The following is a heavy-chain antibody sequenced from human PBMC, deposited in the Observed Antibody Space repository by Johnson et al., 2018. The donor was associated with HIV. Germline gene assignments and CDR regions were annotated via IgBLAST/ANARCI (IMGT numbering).Heavy chain of an antibody. Sequence: VQLVESGGGLVKPGGSLRLSCAASGFTFSNAWMSWVRQAPGKGLEWVGRIKSKTDGGTTDYAAPVKGRFTISRDDSKNTLYLQMNSLKTEDTAMYFCAKDLPTTTVTTRPVNFNIWGQGTMVTVSS. CDR1: GFTFSNAW. CDR2: IKSKTDGGTT. J-gene: IGHJ3*02. D-gene: IGHD4-17*01. CDR3: AKDLPTTTVTTRPVNFNI. V-gene: IGHV3-15*01.